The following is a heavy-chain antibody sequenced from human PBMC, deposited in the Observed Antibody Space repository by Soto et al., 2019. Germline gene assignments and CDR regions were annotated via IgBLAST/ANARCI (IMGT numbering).Heavy chain of an antibody. V-gene: IGHV3-23*01. Sequence: GGSLRLSCAASGFTFSSYEMNWVRQAPGKGLEWVSAISGSGGSTYYADSVKGRFTISRDNSKNTLYLQMNSLRAEDTAVYYCAKDPSSPVTRYNWFDPWGQGTLVTVSS. CDR1: GFTFSSYE. CDR2: ISGSGGST. D-gene: IGHD3-10*01. CDR3: AKDPSSPVTRYNWFDP. J-gene: IGHJ5*02.